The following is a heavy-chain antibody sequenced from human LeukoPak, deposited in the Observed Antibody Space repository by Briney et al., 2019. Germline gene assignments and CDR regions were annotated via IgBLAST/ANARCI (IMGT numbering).Heavy chain of an antibody. CDR2: IYPSDSDT. CDR1: GYSFSNYW. V-gene: IGHV5-51*01. CDR3: ARPSNSGYDF. Sequence: GASLKISCKASGYSFSNYWIGWVRQMPGKGLEWMGIIYPSDSDTRYSPSFQGQVTISADMSISTAYLQWSSLKASDTAMYYCARPSNSGYDFWGQGALVTVSS. D-gene: IGHD5-12*01. J-gene: IGHJ4*02.